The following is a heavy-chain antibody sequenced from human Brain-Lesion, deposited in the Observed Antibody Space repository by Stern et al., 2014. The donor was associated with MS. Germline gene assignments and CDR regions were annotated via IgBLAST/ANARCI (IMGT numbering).Heavy chain of an antibody. CDR1: GYTLTELS. CDR2: FDPEDGET. D-gene: IGHD1-26*01. J-gene: IGHJ4*02. CDR3: ATLSPGAGGNYYRHFDY. V-gene: IGHV1-24*01. Sequence: QVQLVQSGAEVKKPGASVKVSCKVSGYTLTELSMPWVRQAPRKGLEWMGGFDPEDGETIYAQKFQGRVTMTEYTSTDTAYMELSSLRSEDTAVYYCATLSPGAGGNYYRHFDYWGQGTLVTVSS.